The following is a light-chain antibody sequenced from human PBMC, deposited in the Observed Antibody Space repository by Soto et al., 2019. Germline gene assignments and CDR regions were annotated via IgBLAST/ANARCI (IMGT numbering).Light chain of an antibody. V-gene: IGKV3-11*01. Sequence: EIVLTQSPATLSLSPGERATLSCRASQSVTSNFAWYQQKPGQAPRLLIYDTSNRATGIPARFSGSGSGTDFTRTISSLEPEDFAVYYCQQRGTWPPLFTFGPGTKVDIK. J-gene: IGKJ3*01. CDR1: QSVTSN. CDR3: QQRGTWPPLFT. CDR2: DTS.